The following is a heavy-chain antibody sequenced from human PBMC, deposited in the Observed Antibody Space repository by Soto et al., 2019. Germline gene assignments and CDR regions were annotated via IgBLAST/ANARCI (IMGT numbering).Heavy chain of an antibody. Sequence: ETLSLTCNVSGGSISNFHLSWIRQPPGKGLEWIGYIYYSGNYYNPSLTSRVSMSLDKSKNQFSLHLKSVTAADTALYFCALGGYNYGRPSDFWGQGTRVTVSS. V-gene: IGHV4-59*01. CDR3: ALGGYNYGRPSDF. J-gene: IGHJ4*02. D-gene: IGHD5-18*01. CDR2: IYYSGN. CDR1: GGSISNFH.